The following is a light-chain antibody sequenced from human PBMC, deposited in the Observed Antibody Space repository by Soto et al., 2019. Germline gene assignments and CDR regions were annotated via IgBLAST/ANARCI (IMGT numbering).Light chain of an antibody. CDR2: DVV. CDR1: SSDIGAYNY. Sequence: QSVLTQPASVSGSPGQSITISCTGTSSDIGAYNYVSWYQQHPDKAPKLMIYDVVNRPSGVSDRFSASKSGNTASLTISGLQAEDEADYYCTSYTRSSTLVFGSGTKVTVL. J-gene: IGLJ1*01. V-gene: IGLV2-14*01. CDR3: TSYTRSSTLV.